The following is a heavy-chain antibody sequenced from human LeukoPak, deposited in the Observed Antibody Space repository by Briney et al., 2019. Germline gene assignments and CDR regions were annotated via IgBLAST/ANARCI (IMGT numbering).Heavy chain of an antibody. Sequence: GGSLTLYCAASGFTFSDYYMSWIRQAPGKRLEWVSYICGTSSYTNYADSVKGRFTVSRDNAKNSLFLQMNSLRAEDAAVYYCARGGSTWSYVDYWGQGTLVTVSS. CDR1: GFTFSDYY. J-gene: IGHJ4*02. D-gene: IGHD6-13*01. V-gene: IGHV3-11*05. CDR3: ARGGSTWSYVDY. CDR2: ICGTSSYT.